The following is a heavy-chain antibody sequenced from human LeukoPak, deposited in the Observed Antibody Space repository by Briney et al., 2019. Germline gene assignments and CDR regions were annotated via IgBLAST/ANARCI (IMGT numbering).Heavy chain of an antibody. J-gene: IGHJ5*02. CDR1: GGPISSSSYY. D-gene: IGHD4-23*01. V-gene: IGHV4-39*07. CDR2: IYYSGST. Sequence: SETLSLTCTVSGGPISSSSYYWGWIRQPPGKGLEWIGSIYYSGSTYYNPSLKSRVTISVDTSKNQFSLKLSSVTAADTAVYYCARDAPIDYGGNSNWFDPWGQGTLVTVSS. CDR3: ARDAPIDYGGNSNWFDP.